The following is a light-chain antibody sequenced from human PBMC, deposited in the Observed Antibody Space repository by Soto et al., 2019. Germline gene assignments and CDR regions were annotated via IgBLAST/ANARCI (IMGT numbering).Light chain of an antibody. V-gene: IGKV3-20*01. Sequence: EIVLTQSPGTLSLSPGERATLSCRASQSVSSSYLAWYQQKPGQAPRLLIYGASSRATDIPDRFSGSGSGTDFTLTISRLAPEDFAVYYCQQYDSSPLTFAGGTKVEVK. CDR2: GAS. J-gene: IGKJ4*01. CDR3: QQYDSSPLT. CDR1: QSVSSSY.